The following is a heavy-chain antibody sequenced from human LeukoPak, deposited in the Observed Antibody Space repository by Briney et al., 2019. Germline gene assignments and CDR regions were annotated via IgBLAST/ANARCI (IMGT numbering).Heavy chain of an antibody. Sequence: GGSLRLSCAASGFTFSSYAMSWVRQAPGKGLEWVSAISGSGTATYYADSVKGRFTISRDNSKNTLYLQMNSLRAEDTAVYYCAKDLRDITMIIVIITSLDYWGQGTLVTVSS. CDR1: GFTFSSYA. V-gene: IGHV3-23*01. CDR2: ISGSGTAT. CDR3: AKDLRDITMIIVIITSLDY. D-gene: IGHD3-22*01. J-gene: IGHJ4*02.